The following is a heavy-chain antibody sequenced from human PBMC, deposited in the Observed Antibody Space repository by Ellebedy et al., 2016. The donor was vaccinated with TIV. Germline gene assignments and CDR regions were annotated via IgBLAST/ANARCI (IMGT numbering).Heavy chain of an antibody. Sequence: AASVKVSCKASGYTFISYTMHWVRQAPGQRLAWMGWINAGNGNTKYSQKFQGRVTITRDTSASTAYMELSSLRSEDTAVYYCARGLYVTTLAWFDYWGQGTLVTVSS. CDR2: INAGNGNT. D-gene: IGHD4-11*01. CDR3: ARGLYVTTLAWFDY. V-gene: IGHV1-3*01. CDR1: GYTFISYT. J-gene: IGHJ4*02.